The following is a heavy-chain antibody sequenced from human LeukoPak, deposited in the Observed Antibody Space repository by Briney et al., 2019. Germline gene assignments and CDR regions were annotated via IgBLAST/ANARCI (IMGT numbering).Heavy chain of an antibody. CDR3: ARRGVVIHQYFDY. D-gene: IGHD3-3*01. Sequence: SETVSLTCTVSGGAISKGGYYWSWIRQHPGKGLEWIGYIYYSGSTYYNPSLKSRVTISLDTSKNHFSLNLSSVTAADTAVYYCARRGVVIHQYFDYWGQGTLATVSS. J-gene: IGHJ4*02. CDR2: IYYSGST. CDR1: GGAISKGGYY. V-gene: IGHV4-31*03.